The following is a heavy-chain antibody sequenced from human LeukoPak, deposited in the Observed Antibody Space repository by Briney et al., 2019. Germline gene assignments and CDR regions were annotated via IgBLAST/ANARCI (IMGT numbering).Heavy chain of an antibody. CDR1: GGSISSSSYY. V-gene: IGHV4-61*01. CDR3: ARVPPRSSNYDYVWGTYDAFDI. J-gene: IGHJ3*02. D-gene: IGHD3-16*01. Sequence: PSETLSLTCTVSGGSISSSSYYWSWIRQPPGKGLEWIGYIYYSGSTNYNPSLKSRVTISVDTSKNQFSLKLSSVTAADTAVYYCARVPPRSSNYDYVWGTYDAFDIWGQGTMVTVSS. CDR2: IYYSGST.